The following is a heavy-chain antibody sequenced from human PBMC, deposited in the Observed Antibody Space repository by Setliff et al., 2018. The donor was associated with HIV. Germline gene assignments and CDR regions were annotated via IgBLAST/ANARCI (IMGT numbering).Heavy chain of an antibody. V-gene: IGHV4-39*01. Sequence: SETLSLTCIVSGGSIITSDDYWGWIRQPPGKGLEWIGSFYYGGNTYYDPSLKSRVTISADTSKNQFSLKLSSVTAADTALYYCASALSIAAPRVWGQGTLVTVSS. CDR1: GGSIITSDDY. J-gene: IGHJ4*02. D-gene: IGHD6-6*01. CDR2: FYYGGNT. CDR3: ASALSIAAPRV.